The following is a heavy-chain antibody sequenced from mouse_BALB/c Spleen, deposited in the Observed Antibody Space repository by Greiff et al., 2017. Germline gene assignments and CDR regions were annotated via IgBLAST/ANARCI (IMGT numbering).Heavy chain of an antibody. CDR2: ISYSGST. CDR1: GYSITSDYA. D-gene: IGHD2-3*01. CDR3: AQGNGYYVFFDY. Sequence: EVQLQESGPGLVKPSQSLSLTCTVTGYSITSDYAWNWIRQFPGNKLEWMGYISYSGSTSYNPSLKSRISITRDTSKNQFFLQLNSVTTEDTATYYCAQGNGYYVFFDYWGQGTTLTVSS. J-gene: IGHJ2*01. V-gene: IGHV3-2*02.